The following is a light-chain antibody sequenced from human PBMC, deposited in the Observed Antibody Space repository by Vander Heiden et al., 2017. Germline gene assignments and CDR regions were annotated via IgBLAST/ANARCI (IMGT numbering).Light chain of an antibody. J-gene: IGKJ2*03. Sequence: DIQITQSPSSLSASVGDRVTITCRASQTISRPLNWYQQKPGEVPKSLISAASSMQSGVPSRFSGTGAGTDFTISISALQPEDFATDYWQQSESTLTYSFGQGTKVEIE. CDR3: QQSESTLTYS. CDR1: QTISRP. CDR2: AAS. V-gene: IGKV1-39*01.